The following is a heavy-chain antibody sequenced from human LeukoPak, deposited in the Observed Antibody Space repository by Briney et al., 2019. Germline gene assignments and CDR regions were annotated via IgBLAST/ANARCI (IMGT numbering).Heavy chain of an antibody. CDR3: ARSVGTYSGYDYGY. CDR2: INPNSGGT. Sequence: ASVKVSCKASGYTFTGYYMHWVRQAPGQGLEWMGWINPNSGGTNYAQKFQGRVTMTRDTSISTAYMELSRLRSDDTAVYYCARSVGTYSGYDYGYWGQGTLVTVSS. V-gene: IGHV1-2*02. D-gene: IGHD5-12*01. J-gene: IGHJ4*02. CDR1: GYTFTGYY.